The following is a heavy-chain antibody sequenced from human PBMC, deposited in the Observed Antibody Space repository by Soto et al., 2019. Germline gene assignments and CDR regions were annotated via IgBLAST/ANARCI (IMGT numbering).Heavy chain of an antibody. CDR2: ISYDGSNK. CDR3: AGGATTSYYYYGMDV. Sequence: GGSLRLSCAASGFTFSSYAMHWVRQAPGKGLEWVTVISYDGSNKYYADSVKGRFTISRDNSKNTLYLQMNSLRAEDTAVYYCAGGATTSYYYYGMDVWGQGTTVTVSS. V-gene: IGHV3-30-3*01. J-gene: IGHJ6*02. D-gene: IGHD1-26*01. CDR1: GFTFSSYA.